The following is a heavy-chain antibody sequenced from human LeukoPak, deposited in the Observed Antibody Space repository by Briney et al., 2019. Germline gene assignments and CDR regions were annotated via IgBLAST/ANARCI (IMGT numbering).Heavy chain of an antibody. CDR1: GYNFAGYY. Sequence: ASVKVSCKASGYNFAGYYIHWVRQAPGQGLEWMAIISPSGGSTFYAQKFQGRVTMTRDMSTSTVYMELSSLRSEDTAVYYCARGLASYMDVWGKGTTVTVSS. V-gene: IGHV1-46*01. D-gene: IGHD2-21*01. J-gene: IGHJ6*03. CDR2: ISPSGGST. CDR3: ARGLASYMDV.